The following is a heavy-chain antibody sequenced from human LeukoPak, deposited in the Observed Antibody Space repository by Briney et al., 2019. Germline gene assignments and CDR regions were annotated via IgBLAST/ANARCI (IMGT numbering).Heavy chain of an antibody. CDR1: GFTFSSYS. CDR3: ARDRRELLYYFDY. V-gene: IGHV3-21*01. D-gene: IGHD1-26*01. Sequence: GGSLRLSCAASGFTFSSYSMNWVRQAPGKGLEWVSSISSSSSYIYYADSVKGRFTISRDNAKNSLYLQMNSLRAEDTAVYCCARDRRELLYYFDYWGQGTLVTVSS. CDR2: ISSSSSYI. J-gene: IGHJ4*02.